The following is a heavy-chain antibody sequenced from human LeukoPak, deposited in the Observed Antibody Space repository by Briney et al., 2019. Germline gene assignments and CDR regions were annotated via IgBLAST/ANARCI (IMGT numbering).Heavy chain of an antibody. V-gene: IGHV4-4*07. CDR2: IYTSGST. Sequence: SETLSLTCTVSGGSISSYYWSWIRQPAGKGLEWIGRIYTSGSTNYNPSLKSRVTMSVDTSKNQFSLKLSSVTAADTAVYYCARARCRYYDSSGYPKGCVDAFDIWGQGTMVTVSS. CDR3: ARARCRYYDSSGYPKGCVDAFDI. J-gene: IGHJ3*02. CDR1: GGSISSYY. D-gene: IGHD3-22*01.